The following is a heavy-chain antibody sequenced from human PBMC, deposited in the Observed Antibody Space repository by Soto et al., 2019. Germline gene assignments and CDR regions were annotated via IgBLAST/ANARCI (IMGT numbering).Heavy chain of an antibody. J-gene: IGHJ4*02. CDR1: GYTFTSYG. Sequence: QVQLVKSGAEVKKPGASVKVSCKASGYTFTSYGISWVRQAPGQGLEWMGWISAYNGNTNYAQKLQGRVTMTTDTSTSTAYMELRSLRSDDTAVYYCARDDLNNGFWSGYPFDYWGQGTLVTVSS. V-gene: IGHV1-18*01. CDR2: ISAYNGNT. D-gene: IGHD3-3*01. CDR3: ARDDLNNGFWSGYPFDY.